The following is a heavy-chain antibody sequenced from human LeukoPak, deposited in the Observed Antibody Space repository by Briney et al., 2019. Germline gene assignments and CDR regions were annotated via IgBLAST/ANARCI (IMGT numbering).Heavy chain of an antibody. CDR3: ATSGYSYGIDY. CDR2: INSDGSST. CDR1: GFTFSSYW. J-gene: IGHJ4*02. V-gene: IGHV3-74*01. Sequence: GGSLRLSCAASGFTFSSYWMHLVRQAPGKGMVWVSRINSDGSSTSYADSVKGRFTISRDNAKNTLYLQMNSLRAEDTAVYHCATSGYSYGIDYWGQGTLVTVSS. D-gene: IGHD5-18*01.